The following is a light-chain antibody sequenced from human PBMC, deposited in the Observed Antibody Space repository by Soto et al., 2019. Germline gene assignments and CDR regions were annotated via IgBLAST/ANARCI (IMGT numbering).Light chain of an antibody. J-gene: IGLJ1*01. CDR2: EVS. Sequence: QSALTQPPSVSGSPGQSVTISCTGTSSDVGDYKYVSWYQHHPGKAPKALIYEVSNWPSGVSNRFSGSKSGNTAYLTISGLQPEDEADYYCPSFMSSSTLVFGSGTKVTVL. CDR1: SSDVGDYKY. CDR3: PSFMSSSTLV. V-gene: IGLV2-14*01.